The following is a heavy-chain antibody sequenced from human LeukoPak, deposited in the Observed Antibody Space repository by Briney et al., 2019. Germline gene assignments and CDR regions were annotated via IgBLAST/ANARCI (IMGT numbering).Heavy chain of an antibody. Sequence: PSETLSLTCAVYGGSFSGYYWSWIRQPPGKGLEWIGEINHSGSTNYNPSLKSRVTISVDTSKNQFSLKLSSVSAADTAVYYCASTDVEMATIVGYWGQGTLVTVYS. CDR2: INHSGST. CDR1: GGSFSGYY. D-gene: IGHD5-24*01. CDR3: ASTDVEMATIVGY. J-gene: IGHJ4*02. V-gene: IGHV4-34*01.